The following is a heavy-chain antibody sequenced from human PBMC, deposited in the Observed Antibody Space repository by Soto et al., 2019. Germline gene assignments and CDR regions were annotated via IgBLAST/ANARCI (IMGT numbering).Heavy chain of an antibody. V-gene: IGHV1-2*02. J-gene: IGHJ6*02. CDR3: ARGVVGLSYGMDV. Sequence: ASVKVSCKASGYTCTGYYMHWVRQAPGQGPEWMGWINPNSGGTNYAQKFQGRVAMTRDTSISTAYMELSRLRSDDTAVYYCARGVVGLSYGMDVWGQGTTVTVSS. CDR2: INPNSGGT. D-gene: IGHD2-15*01. CDR1: GYTCTGYY.